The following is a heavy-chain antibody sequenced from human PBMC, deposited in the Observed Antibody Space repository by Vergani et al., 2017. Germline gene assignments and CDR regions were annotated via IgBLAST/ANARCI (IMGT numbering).Heavy chain of an antibody. CDR1: GYSFTSYW. J-gene: IGHJ3*02. V-gene: IGHV5-51*01. CDR3: AGRYYYDSSGFTKAFDI. D-gene: IGHD3-22*01. Sequence: EVQLVQSGAEVKKPGESLKISCKGSGYSFTSYWIGWVRQMPGKGLEWMGLIYPGDSDTRYSPSFQGQVTISADKSISTAYLQWSSLKASDTAMYYCAGRYYYDSSGFTKAFDIWGQGTMVTVSS. CDR2: IYPGDSDT.